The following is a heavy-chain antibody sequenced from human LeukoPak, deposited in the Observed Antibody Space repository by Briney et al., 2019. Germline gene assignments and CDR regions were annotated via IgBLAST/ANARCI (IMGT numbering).Heavy chain of an antibody. V-gene: IGHV3-15*01. Sequence: GSLRLSCAASGFTFSSYAMHWVRQTPGKGLEWVGRIKSKTDGGTTDYAAPVKGRFTISRDDSKNTLYLQMNSLKTEDTAVYYCATADSSGWWRGYWGQGTLVTVSS. CDR1: GFTFSSYA. CDR2: IKSKTDGGTT. D-gene: IGHD6-19*01. CDR3: ATADSSGWWRGY. J-gene: IGHJ4*02.